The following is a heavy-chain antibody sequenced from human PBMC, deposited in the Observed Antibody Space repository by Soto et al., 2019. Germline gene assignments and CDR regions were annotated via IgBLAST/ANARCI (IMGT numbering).Heavy chain of an antibody. Sequence: SETLSLTCTVSGGSVSSGNYYWSWIRQPPGKGLEWIGYIYYSGSTNYNPSLKSRVTISVDTSKNHFSLKLSSVTAADTAVYYCARDPGWYQGGHFDYWGQGTLVTVSS. J-gene: IGHJ4*02. CDR3: ARDPGWYQGGHFDY. CDR2: IYYSGST. D-gene: IGHD6-19*01. CDR1: GGSVSSGNYY. V-gene: IGHV4-61*03.